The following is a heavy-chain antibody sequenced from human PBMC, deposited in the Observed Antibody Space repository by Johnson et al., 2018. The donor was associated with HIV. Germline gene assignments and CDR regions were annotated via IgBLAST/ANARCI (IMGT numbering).Heavy chain of an antibody. D-gene: IGHD3-10*01. V-gene: IGHV3-23*04. CDR2: ISGSGGST. J-gene: IGHJ3*02. CDR1: GFTFNSFW. Sequence: VQLVESGGDLVQPGGSLRLSCAASGFTFNSFWLSWVRQAPGKGLEYVSAISGSGGSTYYADSVKGRFTISRDNSKNTLYLQRNSLRAEDTAVYYCARELHYYGSGMTDAFDIWGQGTMVTVSS. CDR3: ARELHYYGSGMTDAFDI.